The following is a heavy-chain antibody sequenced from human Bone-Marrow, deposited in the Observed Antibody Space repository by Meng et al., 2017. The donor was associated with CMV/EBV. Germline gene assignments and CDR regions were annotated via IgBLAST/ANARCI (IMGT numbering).Heavy chain of an antibody. D-gene: IGHD3-10*01. CDR3: ARGGRRYYGSGSYSRYYYGMDV. Sequence: GSLRLSCAVYGGSFSGYYWSWIRQPPGKGLEWIGEINHSGSTNYNPSLKSRVTISVDTSKNQFSLKLSSVTAADTAVYYCARGGRRYYGSGSYSRYYYGMDVWGQGTTVTVSS. CDR1: GGSFSGYY. J-gene: IGHJ6*02. V-gene: IGHV4-34*01. CDR2: INHSGST.